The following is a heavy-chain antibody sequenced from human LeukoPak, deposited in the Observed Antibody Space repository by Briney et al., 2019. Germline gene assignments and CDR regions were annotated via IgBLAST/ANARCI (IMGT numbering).Heavy chain of an antibody. CDR2: IIPILGIA. V-gene: IGHV1-69*02. D-gene: IGHD2-2*02. Sequence: GASVKVSCKASGGTFSGYTISWVRQAPGQGLEWMGRIIPILGIANYAQKFQGRVTITADKSTSTAYMELSSLRSEDTAVYYCARPYCSSTSCYRGWFDPWGQGTLVTVSS. J-gene: IGHJ5*02. CDR3: ARPYCSSTSCYRGWFDP. CDR1: GGTFSGYT.